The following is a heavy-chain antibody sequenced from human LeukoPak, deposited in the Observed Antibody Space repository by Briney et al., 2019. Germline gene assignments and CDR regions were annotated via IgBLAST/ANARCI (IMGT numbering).Heavy chain of an antibody. D-gene: IGHD3-10*01. V-gene: IGHV3-30*02. CDR3: AKDRRGPYYFDY. CDR1: GFTFSSYG. CDR2: IRYDGSNK. Sequence: PGGSLRLSCAASGFTFSSYGMHWVRQAPGKGLEWVAFIRYDGSNKYCADSVKGRFTISRDNSKNTLYLQMNSLRAEDTAVYYCAKDRRGPYYFDYWGQGTLVTVSS. J-gene: IGHJ4*02.